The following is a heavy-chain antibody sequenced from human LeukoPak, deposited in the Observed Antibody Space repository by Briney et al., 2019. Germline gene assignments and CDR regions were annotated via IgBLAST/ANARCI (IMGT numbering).Heavy chain of an antibody. CDR1: GYTFTGYY. Sequence: ASVKVSCKASGYTFTGYYMHWVRQAPGQGLEWMGWINPNSGGTNYAQKFQGRVTMTRDTSISTAYMELSSLRSDDTAVYYCARDLRHSSSWYGEDAFDIWGQGTMVTVSS. D-gene: IGHD6-13*01. V-gene: IGHV1-2*02. J-gene: IGHJ3*02. CDR3: ARDLRHSSSWYGEDAFDI. CDR2: INPNSGGT.